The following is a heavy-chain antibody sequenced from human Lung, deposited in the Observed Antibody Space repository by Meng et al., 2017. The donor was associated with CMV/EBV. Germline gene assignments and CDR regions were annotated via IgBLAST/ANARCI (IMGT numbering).Heavy chain of an antibody. J-gene: IGHJ4*02. D-gene: IGHD3-3*01. CDR2: IYYSGST. V-gene: IGHV4-59*01. CDR1: GGSISSYY. Sequence: GSLRLXCTVSGGSISSYYWSWIRQPPGKGLEWIGYIYYSGSTNYNPSLKSRVTISVDTSKNQFSLKLSSVTAADTAVYYCASGRFLEWLFVDDWGQGTLVTVSS. CDR3: ASGRFLEWLFVDD.